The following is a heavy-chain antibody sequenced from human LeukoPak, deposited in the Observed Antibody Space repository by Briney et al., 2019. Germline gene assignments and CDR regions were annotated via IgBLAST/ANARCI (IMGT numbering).Heavy chain of an antibody. CDR2: ISSTGAYI. D-gene: IGHD6-13*01. J-gene: IGHJ4*02. CDR1: GFIFSSDS. V-gene: IGHV3-21*01. Sequence: GGSLRLSCATSGFIFSSDSMIWVRQAPGKGLEWVSSISSTGAYIYYADSVKGRFTISRDNAKNSLYLQMNSLRAEDTAIYYCVRAGRVATEDWGQGTLVTVSS. CDR3: VRAGRVATED.